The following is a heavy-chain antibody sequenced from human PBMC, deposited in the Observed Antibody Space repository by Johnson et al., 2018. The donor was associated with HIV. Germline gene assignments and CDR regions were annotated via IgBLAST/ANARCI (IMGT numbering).Heavy chain of an antibody. Sequence: QVQLVESGGGVVQPGESLRLSCAASGFTFSSYGMHWVRQAPGKGLEWVACIRYDGSYRYYADSVKGRFTISRDHSKNTLYLKMNSLRAEDPAVYYCARDGTLGAFDIWGQGTMVTVSS. CDR1: GFTFSSYG. CDR2: IRYDGSYR. CDR3: ARDGTLGAFDI. J-gene: IGHJ3*02. D-gene: IGHD6-13*01. V-gene: IGHV3-30*02.